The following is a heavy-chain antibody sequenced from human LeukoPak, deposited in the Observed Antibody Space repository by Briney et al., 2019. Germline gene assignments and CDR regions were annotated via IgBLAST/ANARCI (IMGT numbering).Heavy chain of an antibody. D-gene: IGHD5-12*01. CDR1: GYSFSSYW. Sequence: GESLKISCKGSGYSFSSYWIGWVRQMPGKGLEWVGIIYPGDSDTRYSPSFQGQVTISADKSISTAYLQWSSLKASDTAMYYCASGYRGSYWYFDLWGRGTLVTVSS. CDR3: ASGYRGSYWYFDL. J-gene: IGHJ2*01. V-gene: IGHV5-51*01. CDR2: IYPGDSDT.